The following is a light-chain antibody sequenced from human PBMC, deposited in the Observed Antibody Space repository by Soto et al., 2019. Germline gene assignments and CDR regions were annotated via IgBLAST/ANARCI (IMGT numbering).Light chain of an antibody. CDR2: AAS. CDR1: QNINSH. J-gene: IGKJ2*01. V-gene: IGKV1-39*01. Sequence: DLQMTQSPSSLSASIGDRVTITCRASQNINSHLNWYQQKPGKAPKVLIYAASRLQSGVPFRFSGSGSGTEFTLTISSLEPEDFATYYCQQSHITTLFTFGKGTKLEI. CDR3: QQSHITTLFT.